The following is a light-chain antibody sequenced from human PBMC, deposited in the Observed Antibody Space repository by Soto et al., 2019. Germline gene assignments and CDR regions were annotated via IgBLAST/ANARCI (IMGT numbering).Light chain of an antibody. J-gene: IGLJ2*01. CDR2: RNN. CDR3: AAWDDSLSG. V-gene: IGLV1-47*01. Sequence: QSVLTQPPSASGTPGHRVTISCSGSSSNIGSNYVYWYQQFPGTAPKLLIYRNNQRPSGVPDRFSGSKSGTSASLVISGLRSEDEADYYCAAWDDSLSGFGGGTKVTVL. CDR1: SSNIGSNY.